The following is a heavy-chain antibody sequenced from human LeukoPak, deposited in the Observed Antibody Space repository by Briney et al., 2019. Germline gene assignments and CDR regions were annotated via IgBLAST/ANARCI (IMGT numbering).Heavy chain of an antibody. CDR2: ISYDGSNK. Sequence: GRSLRLSCAASGFTFSSYAMHWVRQAPGKGLEWVAVISYDGSNKYYADSVKGRFTISRDNSKNTLYLKMNSLRAEDTAVYYCAKNLAATGTTRITMDVWGQGTTVTVSS. CDR3: AKNLAATGTTRITMDV. J-gene: IGHJ6*02. D-gene: IGHD1/OR15-1a*01. CDR1: GFTFSSYA. V-gene: IGHV3-30*04.